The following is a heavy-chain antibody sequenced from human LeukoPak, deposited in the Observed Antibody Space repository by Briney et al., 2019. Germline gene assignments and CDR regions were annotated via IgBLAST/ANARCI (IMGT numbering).Heavy chain of an antibody. J-gene: IGHJ4*02. Sequence: NPSETLSLTCAVYGGSFSGYYWSWIRQPPGKGLEWIGEINHSGSTNYNPSLKSRVTISVDTSKNQFSLKLSSVTAADTAVYYCARHKRSSRTQVLYFDYWGQGTLVTVSS. CDR3: ARHKRSSRTQVLYFDY. CDR2: INHSGST. V-gene: IGHV4-34*01. CDR1: GGSFSGYY. D-gene: IGHD6-13*01.